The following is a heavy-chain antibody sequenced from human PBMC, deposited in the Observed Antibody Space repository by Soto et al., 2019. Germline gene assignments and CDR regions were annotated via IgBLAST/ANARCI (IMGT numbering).Heavy chain of an antibody. V-gene: IGHV3-48*02. CDR3: ARDGTYYDYVWGGYRNYDFDL. CDR2: ISSGGNTI. CDR1: WFTFSGHR. Sequence: GGAPRLSCEAPWFTFSGHRMNWVPPAPGKGVGGGSYISSGGNTIYYTDSVRGRFTISRDNAKSSLYLQMNSLRDEDTAVYFCARDGTYYDYVWGGYRNYDFDLWGQGTLVTVSS. D-gene: IGHD3-16*02. J-gene: IGHJ4*02.